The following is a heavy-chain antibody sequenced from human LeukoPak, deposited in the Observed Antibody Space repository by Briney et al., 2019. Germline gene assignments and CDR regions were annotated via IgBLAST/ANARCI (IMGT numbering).Heavy chain of an antibody. V-gene: IGHV1-2*02. J-gene: IGHJ4*02. Sequence: GASVKVSCKASGYTFTGYYIHWVRQAPGQGLDWMGWINPNSGGTNYAQKFQGRVTMTRDTSISTAYMELSRLRSDDTAVYYCAREFGYSSSRAVDYWGQGTLVTVSS. CDR1: GYTFTGYY. CDR2: INPNSGGT. CDR3: AREFGYSSSRAVDY. D-gene: IGHD6-13*01.